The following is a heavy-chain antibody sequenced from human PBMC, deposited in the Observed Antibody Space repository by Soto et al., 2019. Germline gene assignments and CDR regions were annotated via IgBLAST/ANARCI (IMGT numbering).Heavy chain of an antibody. CDR3: ARGGRFGESEHYYYYYGMDV. V-gene: IGHV4-61*01. CDR1: GGSVSSGSYY. Sequence: SETLSLTCTVSGGSVSSGSYYWSWIRQPPGKGLEWLGYILYSGSTNYNPSLKSRVTISVDRSKNQFSLKLSSVTAADTAVYYCARGGRFGESEHYYYYYGMDVWGQGTTVTVSS. CDR2: ILYSGST. J-gene: IGHJ6*02. D-gene: IGHD3-10*01.